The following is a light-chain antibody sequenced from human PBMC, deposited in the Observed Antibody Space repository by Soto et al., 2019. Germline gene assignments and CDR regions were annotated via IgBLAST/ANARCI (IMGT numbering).Light chain of an antibody. CDR2: EVS. CDR3: SSYTSGSTLVV. V-gene: IGLV2-14*01. CDR1: SSDVGGYNY. J-gene: IGLJ2*01. Sequence: QSVLTQPASVSGSPGQSITISCTGTSSDVGGYNYVSWYQQHPGKAPKLMIYEVSNRPSEVSNRFSGSKSGNTASLTISGLQAEHEGNYYCSSYTSGSTLVVFGGGTKLTVL.